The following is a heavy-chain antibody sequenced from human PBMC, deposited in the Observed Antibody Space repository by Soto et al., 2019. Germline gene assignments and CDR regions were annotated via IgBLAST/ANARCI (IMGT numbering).Heavy chain of an antibody. V-gene: IGHV3-48*02. Sequence: EVQLVESGGGLVQPGGSLRLSCEASGFTFSSNGMNWVRQAPGKRLEWVSFISIGSSTINYADSVRGRFTIPRDNAKTSPYLQMNSLGDEDTAVYYCARDWGVYDSDIRTHIPHLDSWGPGTLVTVSS. CDR2: ISIGSSTI. J-gene: IGHJ4*02. D-gene: IGHD3-22*01. CDR1: GFTFSSNG. CDR3: ARDWGVYDSDIRTHIPHLDS.